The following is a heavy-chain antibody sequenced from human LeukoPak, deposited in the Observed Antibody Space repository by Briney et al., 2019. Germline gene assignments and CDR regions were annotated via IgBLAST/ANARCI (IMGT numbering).Heavy chain of an antibody. V-gene: IGHV1-46*01. Sequence: ASVKVSCKASGYTFTSYYMHWVQQAPGQGLEWMGIINPSGGSTSYAQKFQGRVTMTRDMSTSTVYMELSSLRSEDTAVYYCARTVMAAAGTFDYWGQGTLVTVSS. J-gene: IGHJ4*02. CDR2: INPSGGST. CDR1: GYTFTSYY. D-gene: IGHD6-13*01. CDR3: ARTVMAAAGTFDY.